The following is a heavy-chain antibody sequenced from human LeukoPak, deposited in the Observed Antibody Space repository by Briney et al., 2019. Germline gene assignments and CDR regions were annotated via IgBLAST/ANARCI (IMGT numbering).Heavy chain of an antibody. CDR3: ARGNYYDSGYYYYYMDV. Sequence: ASVKVSCKASGYTFTGYYMHWVRQAPGQGLEWMGWINPNSGGTNYAQKFQGRVTMTRDTSISTAYMELSRLRSDDTAVYYCARGNYYDSGYYYYYMDVWGKGITVTISS. CDR1: GYTFTGYY. D-gene: IGHD3-22*01. CDR2: INPNSGGT. V-gene: IGHV1-2*02. J-gene: IGHJ6*03.